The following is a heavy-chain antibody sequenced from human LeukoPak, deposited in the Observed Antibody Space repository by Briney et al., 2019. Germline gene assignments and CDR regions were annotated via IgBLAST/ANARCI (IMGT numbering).Heavy chain of an antibody. CDR2: INSSGSTI. J-gene: IGHJ4*02. CDR1: GFTFSSYE. V-gene: IGHV3-48*03. D-gene: IGHD1-26*01. CDR3: EGERGPPSRVGY. Sequence: GGSLRLSCAASGFTFSSYEINWVRQAPGKGGEWVSYINSSGSTIYYADSVRGRFTMSRDNAKNSLYLQMNSLRAEDTAVYYCEGERGPPSRVGYWGQGTLVTVSS.